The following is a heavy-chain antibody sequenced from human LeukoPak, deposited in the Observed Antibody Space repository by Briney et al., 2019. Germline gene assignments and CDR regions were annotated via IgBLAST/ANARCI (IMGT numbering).Heavy chain of an antibody. Sequence: PSETLSLTCTVSRGSISPYYWSWIRQPPGQGLEWIGYVSSSGSTNYNSSLKSRVTISVDRSKNQLSLKLSSVTAADTAVYCCARLVSSSLDYWGQGALVTVSS. V-gene: IGHV4-59*08. CDR3: ARLVSSSLDY. D-gene: IGHD6-13*01. CDR1: RGSISPYY. CDR2: VSSSGST. J-gene: IGHJ4*02.